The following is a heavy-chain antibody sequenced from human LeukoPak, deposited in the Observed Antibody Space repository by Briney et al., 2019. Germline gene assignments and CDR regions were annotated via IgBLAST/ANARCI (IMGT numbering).Heavy chain of an antibody. Sequence: GGSLRLSCAASGFTFSSYAMHWVRQAPGKGLEWVAVISYDGSNKYYADSVKGRFTISRDNSKNTLYLQMNSLRAEDTAVYYCARARESPGFDYWGQGTLVTVSS. CDR1: GFTFSSYA. V-gene: IGHV3-30*04. CDR2: ISYDGSNK. D-gene: IGHD3-10*01. CDR3: ARARESPGFDY. J-gene: IGHJ4*02.